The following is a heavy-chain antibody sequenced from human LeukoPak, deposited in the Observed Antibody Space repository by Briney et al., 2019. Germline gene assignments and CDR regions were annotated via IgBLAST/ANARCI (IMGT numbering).Heavy chain of an antibody. CDR2: IIPIFGTA. V-gene: IGHV1-69*05. CDR1: GGTFSSYA. D-gene: IGHD6-6*01. Sequence: ASVKVSCKASGGTFSSYAISWVRQAPGQGLEWMGGIIPIFGTANYAQKFQGRVTITTDESTSTAYMELSSLRSEDMAVYYCASGRIAARPAPLDYWGQGTLVTVSS. CDR3: ASGRIAARPAPLDY. J-gene: IGHJ4*02.